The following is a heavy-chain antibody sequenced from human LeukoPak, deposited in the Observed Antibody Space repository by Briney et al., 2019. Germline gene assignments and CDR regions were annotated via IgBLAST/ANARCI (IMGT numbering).Heavy chain of an antibody. J-gene: IGHJ4*02. CDR3: AKDSKIVTYYYDSSGYSFDY. CDR1: GFTFSSYA. V-gene: IGHV3-30*02. Sequence: GGSLRLSCAASGFTFSSYAMHWVRQAPGKGLEWVAFIRYDGSNKYYADSVKGRFTISRDNSKNTLYMQMNSLRAEDTAVYYCAKDSKIVTYYYDSSGYSFDYWGQGTLVTVSS. D-gene: IGHD3-22*01. CDR2: IRYDGSNK.